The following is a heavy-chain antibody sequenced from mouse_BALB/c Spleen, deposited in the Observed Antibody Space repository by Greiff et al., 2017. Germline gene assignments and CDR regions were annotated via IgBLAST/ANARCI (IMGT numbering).Heavy chain of an antibody. D-gene: IGHD2-3*01. CDR2: ISDGGSYT. V-gene: IGHV5-4*02. CDR1: GFTFSDYY. Sequence: EVKLVESGGGLVKPGGSLKLSCAASGFTFSDYYMYWVRQTPEKRPEWVATISDGGSYTYYPDSVKGRFTISRDNAKNNLYLQMSSLKSEDTAMYYCASVYDGYYGGGFYAMDYWGQGTSVTVSS. CDR3: ASVYDGYYGGGFYAMDY. J-gene: IGHJ4*01.